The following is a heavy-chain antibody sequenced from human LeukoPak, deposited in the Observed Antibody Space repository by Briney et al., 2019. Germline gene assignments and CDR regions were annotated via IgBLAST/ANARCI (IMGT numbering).Heavy chain of an antibody. V-gene: IGHV4-39*07. CDR2: IYYSGST. CDR1: GGSISSSSYY. J-gene: IGHJ4*02. CDR3: ARRYGGYPIDY. D-gene: IGHD5-12*01. Sequence: SETLSLTCTVSGGSISSSSYYWGWTRQPPGKRLEWIGSIYYSGSTYYNPSLKSRVTISVDTSKNQFSLKLSSVTAADTAVYYCARRYGGYPIDYWGQGTLVTVSS.